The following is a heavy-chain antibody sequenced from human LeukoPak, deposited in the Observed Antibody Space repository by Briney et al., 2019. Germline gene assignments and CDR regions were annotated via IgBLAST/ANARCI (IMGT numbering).Heavy chain of an antibody. CDR2: IFHNGNA. V-gene: IGHV4-39*01. J-gene: IGHJ4*02. CDR1: GGSISTSNYY. Sequence: PSETLSLTRSVSGGSISTSNYYWVWIRQSPEKGLEWIGSIFHNGNAFYSPSLQSRVTMSLDTSKSQFYLRLTSVTAADTAVYYCARHPTKWELRLSLDYWGQGTLVTVSS. CDR3: ARHPTKWELRLSLDY. D-gene: IGHD1-26*01.